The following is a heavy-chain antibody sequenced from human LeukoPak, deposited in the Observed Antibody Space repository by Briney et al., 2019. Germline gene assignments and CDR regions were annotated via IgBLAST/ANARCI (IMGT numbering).Heavy chain of an antibody. V-gene: IGHV3-23*01. CDR1: GFTFSTYA. D-gene: IGHD3-22*01. CDR3: ARDRPNYYGSDGHYYRRDGDY. J-gene: IGHJ4*02. Sequence: GGSLRLSCAASGFTFSTYAMSWVRQAPGKGLQWVSSITSRGESTLYVDSVKGRFTITRDNSENTLYLQMDSLRAEDTAVYYCARDRPNYYGSDGHYYRRDGDYWGRGTLVSVSS. CDR2: ITSRGEST.